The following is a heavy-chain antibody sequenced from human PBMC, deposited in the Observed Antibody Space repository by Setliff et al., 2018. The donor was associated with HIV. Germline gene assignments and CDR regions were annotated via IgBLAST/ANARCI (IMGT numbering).Heavy chain of an antibody. D-gene: IGHD3-16*02. V-gene: IGHV1-69*05. Sequence: SVKVSCKASGDTLSIHPISWVRQAPGRGLDWMGGIIPAFGTPNYAQKFQGRVTITTDESTTTVFMELTGLTSEDTAVYYCAREKEDDYVWGSYRSNAFDIWGQGTMVT. CDR1: GDTLSIHP. CDR2: IIPAFGTP. CDR3: AREKEDDYVWGSYRSNAFDI. J-gene: IGHJ3*02.